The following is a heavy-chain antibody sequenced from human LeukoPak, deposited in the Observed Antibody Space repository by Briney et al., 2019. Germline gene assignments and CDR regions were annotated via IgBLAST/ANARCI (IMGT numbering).Heavy chain of an antibody. CDR1: GFTFSSYN. V-gene: IGHV3-48*04. CDR3: AKDLSSSYAFDI. J-gene: IGHJ3*02. D-gene: IGHD6-13*01. CDR2: ITSSSSSV. Sequence: PGGTLRLSCAASGFTFSSYNMNWVRQAPGKGLQWVSYITSSSSSVYYADSVKGRFTISRDNAKNSLYLQMNSLRAEDTALYYCAKDLSSSYAFDIWGQGTMVTVSS.